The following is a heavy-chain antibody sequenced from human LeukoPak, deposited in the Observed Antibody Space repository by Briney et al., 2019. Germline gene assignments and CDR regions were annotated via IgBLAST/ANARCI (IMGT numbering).Heavy chain of an antibody. CDR3: AKMEGQRLYDYCMDV. Sequence: PGGSLRLSCAASVFTFSSYAMSSVRQAPGKGLEWVSAMSGSGYYTYYVESVKGRFTISRDNSKNTLYLHMNSLRADDTAVYYCAKMEGQRLYDYCMDVWGRGTTVTVSS. CDR2: MSGSGYYT. J-gene: IGHJ6*03. D-gene: IGHD3-3*01. CDR1: VFTFSSYA. V-gene: IGHV3-23*01.